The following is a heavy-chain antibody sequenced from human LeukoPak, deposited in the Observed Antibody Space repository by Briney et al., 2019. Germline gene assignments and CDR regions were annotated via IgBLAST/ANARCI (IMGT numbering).Heavy chain of an antibody. V-gene: IGHV3-11*01. J-gene: IGHJ4*02. CDR2: ISSGDSTI. CDR3: ARDLGSVY. Sequence: GESLRLSCTASGFTFSDYYMSWIRRAPGKGLEWVSYISSGDSTIYYAASVKGRFTMSRDNDKNSLYLQMNSLRAEDTAVYYCARDLGSVYWGQGTLVTVSS. CDR1: GFTFSDYY. D-gene: IGHD3-10*01.